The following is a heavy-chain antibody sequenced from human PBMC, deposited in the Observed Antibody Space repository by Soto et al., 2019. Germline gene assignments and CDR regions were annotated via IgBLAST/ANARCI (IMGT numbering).Heavy chain of an antibody. J-gene: IGHJ5*02. CDR1: GGSISSYY. CDR3: ARTFRGAAGSGWFDP. CDR2: IYYSGST. V-gene: IGHV4-59*01. D-gene: IGHD6-13*01. Sequence: SETLSLTCTVSGGSISSYYWSWIRQPPGKGLEWIGYIYYSGSTNYNPSLKSRVTISVDTSKNQFSLKLSSVTAADTAVYYCARTFRGAAGSGWFDPWGQGTLVTVS.